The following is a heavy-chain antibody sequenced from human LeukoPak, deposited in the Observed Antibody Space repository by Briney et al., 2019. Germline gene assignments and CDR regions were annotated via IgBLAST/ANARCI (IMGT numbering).Heavy chain of an antibody. CDR2: ISYSGST. V-gene: IGHV4-39*01. Sequence: SETLSLTCTVSGGSISSSSYYWGWIRQPPGKGLEWIGSISYSGSTYYNPSLKSRVTIFVDTSKNQFSLKLSSVTAAATALYYCARRITGTTSDSFDYWGQGTLVTVSS. J-gene: IGHJ4*02. D-gene: IGHD1-20*01. CDR3: ARRITGTTSDSFDY. CDR1: GGSISSSSYY.